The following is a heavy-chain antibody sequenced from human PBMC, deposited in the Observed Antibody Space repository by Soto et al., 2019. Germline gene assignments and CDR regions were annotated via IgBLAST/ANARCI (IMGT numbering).Heavy chain of an antibody. Sequence: LSETLSLTCTVSGCSISSYYWSWIRKPPGKGLEWIGYIYYSGSTNYNPSLKSRVTISVDTSKNQFSLKLSSVTAADTAAYYCARRRESYDILTGYRRYYFDYWGQGTLVTVSS. CDR2: IYYSGST. J-gene: IGHJ4*02. CDR3: ARRRESYDILTGYRRYYFDY. V-gene: IGHV4-59*08. D-gene: IGHD3-9*01. CDR1: GCSISSYY.